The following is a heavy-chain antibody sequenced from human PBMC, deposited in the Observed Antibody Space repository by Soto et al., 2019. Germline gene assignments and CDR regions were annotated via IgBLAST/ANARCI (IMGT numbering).Heavy chain of an antibody. Sequence: QVQLQQWGAGLLKPSETLSLTCAVYGGSFSGYYWSWIRQPPGKGLEWIGEINRSGSTNYNPSLKSRVTISVDTSKNQFSLKLSSVTAADTAVYYCARGLVDDYIWGSYRWGYYFDYWGQGTLVTVSS. CDR3: ARGLVDDYIWGSYRWGYYFDY. CDR1: GGSFSGYY. V-gene: IGHV4-34*01. D-gene: IGHD3-16*02. J-gene: IGHJ4*02. CDR2: INRSGST.